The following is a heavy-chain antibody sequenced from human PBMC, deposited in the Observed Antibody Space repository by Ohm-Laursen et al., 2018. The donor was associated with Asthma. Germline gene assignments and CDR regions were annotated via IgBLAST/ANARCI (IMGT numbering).Heavy chain of an antibody. J-gene: IGHJ6*02. CDR2: IKSKTDGGTT. Sequence: GSLRLSCTASGFTFSNAWMSWVRQAPGKGLEWVGRIKSKTDGGTTDYAAPVKGRFTISRDDSKNTLYLQMNSLKTEDTAVYYCTTVVVSGIFGVGYYYYGMDVWGQGTTVTVSS. D-gene: IGHD3-3*01. CDR3: TTVVVSGIFGVGYYYYGMDV. V-gene: IGHV3-15*01. CDR1: GFTFSNAW.